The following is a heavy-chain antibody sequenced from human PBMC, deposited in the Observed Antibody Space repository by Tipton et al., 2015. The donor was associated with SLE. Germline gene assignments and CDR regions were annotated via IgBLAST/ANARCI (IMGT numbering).Heavy chain of an antibody. CDR3: ARDEYRYDTTGYHLLGHFDY. J-gene: IGHJ4*02. D-gene: IGHD3-22*01. Sequence: TLSLTCTVSRGSISGYYWGWIRQPPGKGLEWIGSVYYTGNTDYNPSLKSRVTMSLDTSTNQISLRLTSVSAADTAVYYCARDEYRYDTTGYHLLGHFDYWGQGTLVTVSS. CDR2: VYYTGNT. CDR1: RGSISGYY. V-gene: IGHV4-59*08.